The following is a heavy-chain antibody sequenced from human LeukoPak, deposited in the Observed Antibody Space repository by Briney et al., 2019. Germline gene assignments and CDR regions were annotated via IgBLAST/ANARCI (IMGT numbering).Heavy chain of an antibody. J-gene: IGHJ4*02. Sequence: GGSLRLSCAASGFTFSSYAMHWVRQAPGKGLEWVAVISYDGSNKYYADSVQGRFTISRDNSKSTLCLQMNSLRAEDTAVYYSAKQLGYCSDGSCYFPYWGQGTLVTVSS. CDR3: AKQLGYCSDGSCYFPY. CDR1: GFTFSSYA. D-gene: IGHD2-15*01. V-gene: IGHV3-30-3*02. CDR2: ISYDGSNK.